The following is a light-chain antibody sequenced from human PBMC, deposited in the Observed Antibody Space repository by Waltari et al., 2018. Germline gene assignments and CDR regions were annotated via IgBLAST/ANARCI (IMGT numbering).Light chain of an antibody. V-gene: IGLV3-19*01. J-gene: IGLJ3*02. CDR2: GKN. CDR3: NSRDSSGNHLE. Sequence: SSELTQDPAVSVALGQTVRITCQGDSLRSYYASWYQQKPGQAPVLVIYGKNNRPSGIPDRFSGSSSGNTASLTITGAQAEDEADYYCNSRDSSGNHLEFVGGTKLTVL. CDR1: SLRSYY.